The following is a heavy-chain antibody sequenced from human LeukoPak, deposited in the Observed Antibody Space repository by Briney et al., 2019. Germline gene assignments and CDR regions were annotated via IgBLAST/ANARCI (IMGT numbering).Heavy chain of an antibody. J-gene: IGHJ6*03. V-gene: IGHV4-59*01. CDR2: IYYNGHT. Sequence: PSETLSLTCTVSGGSIATYYWSWIRQPPGKGLEWIGYIYYNGHTDYNPSLKSRVTISVHTSKNQFSLKLSSVTAADTAVYYCAKGSQYYYYYMDVWGKGTTVTISS. CDR3: AKGSQYYYYYMDV. CDR1: GGSIATYY.